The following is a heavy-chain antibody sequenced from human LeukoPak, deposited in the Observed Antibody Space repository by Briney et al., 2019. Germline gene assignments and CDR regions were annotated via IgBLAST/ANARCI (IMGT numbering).Heavy chain of an antibody. D-gene: IGHD3-22*01. Sequence: GGSLRLSCAASGFTFSSYSMNWVRQAPGKGLEWVSSISSSSSYIYYADSVKGRFTISRDNAKNSLYLQMNSLRAEDTAVYYCARDLYYYDSSGYKNYYFDYWGQGTLVTVSS. CDR2: ISSSSSYI. J-gene: IGHJ4*02. V-gene: IGHV3-21*01. CDR3: ARDLYYYDSSGYKNYYFDY. CDR1: GFTFSSYS.